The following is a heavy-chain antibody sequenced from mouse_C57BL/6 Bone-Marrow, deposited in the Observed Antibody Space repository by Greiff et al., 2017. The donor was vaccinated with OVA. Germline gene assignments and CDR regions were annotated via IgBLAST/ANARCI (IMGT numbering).Heavy chain of an antibody. CDR2: ISGGGGNT. D-gene: IGHD1-1*01. CDR1: GFTFSSYT. V-gene: IGHV5-9*01. J-gene: IGHJ4*01. Sequence: EVKVVESGGGLVKPGGSLKLSCAASGFTFSSYTMSWVRQTPEKRLEWVATISGGGGNTYYPDSVKGRFTISRDNAKNTLYLQMSSLRSEDTALYYCARHYYGSSYAMDYWGQGTSVTVSS. CDR3: ARHYYGSSYAMDY.